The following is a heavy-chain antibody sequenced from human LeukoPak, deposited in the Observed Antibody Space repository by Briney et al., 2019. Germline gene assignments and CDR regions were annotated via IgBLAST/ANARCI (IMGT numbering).Heavy chain of an antibody. J-gene: IGHJ4*02. CDR1: DTFTSYG. CDR2: ISVYNGNT. D-gene: IGHD3-3*01. CDR3: ARAFLEWPQPLDY. Sequence: ASVKVSCKASDTFTSYGISWVRQAPGQGLEWMGWISVYNGNTNYAQNLQGRVTMTTDTSTSTAYMELRSLRSEDMAVYYCARAFLEWPQPLDYWGQGTLVTVSS. V-gene: IGHV1-18*03.